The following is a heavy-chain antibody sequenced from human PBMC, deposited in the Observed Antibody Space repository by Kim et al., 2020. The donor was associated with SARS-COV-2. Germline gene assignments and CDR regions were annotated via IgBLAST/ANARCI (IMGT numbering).Heavy chain of an antibody. CDR1: GFTFSSYW. V-gene: IGHV3-7*01. CDR3: ARDRPAAGTYYYYYYGMDV. Sequence: GGSLRLSCAASGFTFSSYWMSWVRQAPGKGLEWVANIMQDGSEKYYVDSVKGRFTISRDNAKNSLYLQMNSLRAEDTAVYYCARDRPAAGTYYYYYYGMDVWGQGTTVTVSS. D-gene: IGHD6-13*01. CDR2: IMQDGSEK. J-gene: IGHJ6*02.